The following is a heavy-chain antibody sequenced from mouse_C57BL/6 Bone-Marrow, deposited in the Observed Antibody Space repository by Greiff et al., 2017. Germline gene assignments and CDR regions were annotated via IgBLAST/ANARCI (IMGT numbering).Heavy chain of an antibody. J-gene: IGHJ2*01. V-gene: IGHV14-4*01. CDR3: NYFTTVAVRYYFDY. Sequence: EVQLQQSGAELVRPGASVKLSCTASGFNIKDDYMHWVKQRPEQGLEWIGWIDPENGDTEYASKFQGKATITADTSSNTAYLQLSSLTSEDTAVYYFNYFTTVAVRYYFDYWGKGTTLTVSS. D-gene: IGHD1-1*01. CDR2: IDPENGDT. CDR1: GFNIKDDY.